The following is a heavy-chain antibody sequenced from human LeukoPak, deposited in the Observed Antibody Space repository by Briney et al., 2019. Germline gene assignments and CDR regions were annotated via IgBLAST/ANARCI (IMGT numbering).Heavy chain of an antibody. CDR3: ARRGYSYGYYYYYYMDV. CDR2: INPNSGGT. CDR1: GGTFSSYA. V-gene: IGHV1-2*02. J-gene: IGHJ6*03. D-gene: IGHD5-18*01. Sequence: ASVKVSCKASGGTFSSYAISWVRQAPGQGLEWMGWINPNSGGTNYAQKFQGRVTMTRDTSISTAYMELSRLRSDDTAVYYCARRGYSYGYYYYYYMDVWGKGTTVTVSS.